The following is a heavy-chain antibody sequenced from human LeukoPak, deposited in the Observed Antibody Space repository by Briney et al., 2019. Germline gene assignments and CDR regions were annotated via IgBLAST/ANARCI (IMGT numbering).Heavy chain of an antibody. D-gene: IGHD2/OR15-2a*01. Sequence: GGSLRLSCAASGFTFSSYYMHWVRQAPGKGLVWVSRVDNDGSGSIYADSVKGRFTTSRDNAKNTVFLQMNSLRVEDTAVYYCARGGFSHGFDLWGQGTRVIVSS. CDR1: GFTFSSYY. CDR2: VDNDGSGS. V-gene: IGHV3-74*01. J-gene: IGHJ4*02. CDR3: ARGGFSHGFDL.